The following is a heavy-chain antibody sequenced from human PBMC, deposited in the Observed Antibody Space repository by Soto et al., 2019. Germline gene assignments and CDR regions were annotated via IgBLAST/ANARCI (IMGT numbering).Heavy chain of an antibody. CDR1: GFTFSGSA. J-gene: IGHJ4*02. D-gene: IGHD3-9*01. Sequence: EVQLVESGGGLVQPGGSLKLSCAASGFTFSGSAVHWVRQAPGKGLEWVGRIRGKANSDATVYDASVKGRFTISRDDSMKTAYLQMNSLKTDDTAGYYCTSPAINYDILTDYFKYWGQGSLVTVSS. CDR3: TSPAINYDILTDYFKY. V-gene: IGHV3-73*02. CDR2: IRGKANSDAT.